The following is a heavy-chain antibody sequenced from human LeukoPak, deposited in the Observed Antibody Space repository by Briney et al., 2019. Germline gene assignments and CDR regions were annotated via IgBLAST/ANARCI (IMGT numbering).Heavy chain of an antibody. Sequence: SQTLSLTCAVSGGSISSGGYSWSWIRQPPGKGLEWIGYIYHSGSTYYNPSLKSRVTISVDRSKNQFSLKLSSVTAADTAVYYCARLRWSWFDPWGQGTLVTVSS. D-gene: IGHD5-24*01. CDR2: IYHSGST. J-gene: IGHJ5*02. CDR3: ARLRWSWFDP. V-gene: IGHV4-30-2*01. CDR1: GGSISSGGYS.